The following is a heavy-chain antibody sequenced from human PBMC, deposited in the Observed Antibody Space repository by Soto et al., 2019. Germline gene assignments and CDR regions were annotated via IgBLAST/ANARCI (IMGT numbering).Heavy chain of an antibody. V-gene: IGHV3-15*01. CDR3: TTDGYKTPPDY. CDR2: IKSKTDGGTT. J-gene: IGHJ4*02. CDR1: GFTFSNAW. Sequence: SXRLSWAASGFTFSNAWMSWVRHAPGKGLEWVGRIKSKTDGGTTDYAAPVKGRFTISRDDSKNTLYLQMNSLKTEDTAVYYCTTDGYKTPPDYWGQGTPVTVYS. D-gene: IGHD5-12*01.